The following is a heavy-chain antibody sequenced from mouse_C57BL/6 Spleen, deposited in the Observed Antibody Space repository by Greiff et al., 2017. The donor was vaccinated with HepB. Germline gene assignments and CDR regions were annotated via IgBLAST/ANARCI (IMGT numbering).Heavy chain of an antibody. D-gene: IGHD1-1*01. J-gene: IGHJ3*01. V-gene: IGHV5-16*01. CDR2: INYDGSST. CDR3: AREGDYYGPFAY. Sequence: EVKLMESEGGLVQPGSSMKLSCTASGFTFSDYYMAWVRQVPEKGLEWVENINYDGSSTYYLDSLKSRFIISRDNAKNILYLQMSSLKSEDTATYYCAREGDYYGPFAYWGQGTLVTVSA. CDR1: GFTFSDYY.